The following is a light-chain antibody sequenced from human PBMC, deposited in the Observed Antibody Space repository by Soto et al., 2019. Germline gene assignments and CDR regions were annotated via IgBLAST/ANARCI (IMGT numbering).Light chain of an antibody. CDR3: ISYTDRQSYL. CDR1: VGL. Sequence: QSALTQPASVSGSPGQSITISCTGTVGLVSWYQQHPGKVPKLIIYDDTKRPSGVSSRFSGSKSGITASLTISGLQTEDEADYYCISYTDRQSYLFGTGTKVTVL. J-gene: IGLJ1*01. V-gene: IGLV2-14*02. CDR2: DDT.